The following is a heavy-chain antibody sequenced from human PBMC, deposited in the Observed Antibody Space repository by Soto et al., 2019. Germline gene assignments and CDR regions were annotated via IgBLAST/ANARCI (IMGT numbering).Heavy chain of an antibody. CDR2: IWSDGSNN. V-gene: IGHV3-33*01. CDR3: ARDTLGSCKGGPCYRLHL. Sequence: GGSLRLSCAASGFSFSSYVIHWVRQAPDKGLEWVAAIWSDGSNNYYADSVKGRFTISRDNSKDTLYLQMNSLRVEDTAVYYCARDTLGSCKGGPCYRLHLWGQGTLVTVSS. J-gene: IGHJ1*01. CDR1: GFSFSSYV. D-gene: IGHD2-15*01.